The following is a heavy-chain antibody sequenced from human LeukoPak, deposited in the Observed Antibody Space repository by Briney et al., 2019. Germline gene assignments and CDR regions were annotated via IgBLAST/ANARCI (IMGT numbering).Heavy chain of an antibody. CDR1: GFTFSRYS. Sequence: KPGGSMRPSCAASGFTFSRYSMNWVRQAPGKGLELVSSISSSSSYIYDADSVKGRFTISRDNAKNSLYLQMNSLRAEDAAVYYCARLESGHYYDSSGYYFDAFDIWGQGTMVTVSS. CDR3: ARLESGHYYDSSGYYFDAFDI. D-gene: IGHD3-22*01. CDR2: ISSSSSYI. V-gene: IGHV3-21*01. J-gene: IGHJ3*02.